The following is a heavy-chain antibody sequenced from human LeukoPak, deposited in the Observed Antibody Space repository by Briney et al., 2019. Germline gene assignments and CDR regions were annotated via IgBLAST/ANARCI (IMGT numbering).Heavy chain of an antibody. J-gene: IGHJ6*04. CDR2: HSCRKRYI. V-gene: IGHV3-21*01. CDR1: WFTLSSYS. D-gene: IGHD2-15*01. CDR3: ASHYTYCSGGSCYYYYYGMDV. Sequence: PWGSLRLSFASSWFTLSSYSLEWVRQAPGKGLVWSSSHSCRKRYIYYADSVKGRFTISRDNAKNSLYLQLNSLRAEDTAVYYCASHYTYCSGGSCYYYYYGMDVWGKGTTVTVSS.